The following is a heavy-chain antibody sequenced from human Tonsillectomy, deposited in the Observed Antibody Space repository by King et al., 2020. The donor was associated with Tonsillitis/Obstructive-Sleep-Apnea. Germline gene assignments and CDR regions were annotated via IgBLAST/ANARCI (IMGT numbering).Heavy chain of an antibody. V-gene: IGHV1-69*10. D-gene: IGHD3-22*01. J-gene: IGHJ4*02. Sequence: QLVQSGAEVKKPGSSVKVSCKAPGGTFSSYAISWVRQAPGQGLEWMGGIIPIVGVANYAQNFQGRVTITADKSTSTAYMELSSLRSEDTAVYYCARGTYYVSRGYCHFDYWGQGTLVTVSS. CDR1: GGTFSSYA. CDR3: ARGTYYVSRGYCHFDY. CDR2: IIPIVGVA.